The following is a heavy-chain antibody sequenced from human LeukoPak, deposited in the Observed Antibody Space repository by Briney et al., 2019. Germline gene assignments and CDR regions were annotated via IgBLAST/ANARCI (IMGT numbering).Heavy chain of an antibody. CDR3: ARPRRDGYNGLDC. Sequence: PGGSLRLSCAASGFTFNTYNMNWVRQAPGKGLEWVSSISSRNSYIYYADSVKGRFTISRDNAKNPLYLQMNSLRAEDTAVYYCARPRRDGYNGLDCWGQGTLVTVSS. D-gene: IGHD5-24*01. V-gene: IGHV3-21*01. CDR1: GFTFNTYN. CDR2: ISSRNSYI. J-gene: IGHJ4*02.